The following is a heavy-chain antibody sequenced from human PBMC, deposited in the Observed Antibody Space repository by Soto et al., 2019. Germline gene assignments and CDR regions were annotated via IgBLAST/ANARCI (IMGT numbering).Heavy chain of an antibody. V-gene: IGHV3-74*01. CDR1: GFTFSNYW. J-gene: IGHJ3*01. CDR3: ARGIPGHYAFDV. CDR2: IKGDGSST. D-gene: IGHD1-1*01. Sequence: EVQLVESGGGLVQPGGSLRLSCAASGFTFSNYWMHWVRQVPGKGLVWVARIKGDGSSTHYADSVKGRFTISRDNAQNTLFVQINSLTAEDTAVYSCARGIPGHYAFDVWGQGTMVTVSS.